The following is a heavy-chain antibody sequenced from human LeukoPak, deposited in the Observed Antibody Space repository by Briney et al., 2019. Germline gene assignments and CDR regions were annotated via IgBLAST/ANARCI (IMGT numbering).Heavy chain of an antibody. V-gene: IGHV3-30-3*01. Sequence: GGSLRLSCAASGFTFSSYAMHWVRQAPGKGLEWVAVISYDGSNKYYADSVKGRFTISRDNAKNSLYLQMNSLRAEDTAVYYCAREPVYSSSWYSDAFDIWGQGTMVTVSS. J-gene: IGHJ3*02. D-gene: IGHD6-13*01. CDR3: AREPVYSSSWYSDAFDI. CDR1: GFTFSSYA. CDR2: ISYDGSNK.